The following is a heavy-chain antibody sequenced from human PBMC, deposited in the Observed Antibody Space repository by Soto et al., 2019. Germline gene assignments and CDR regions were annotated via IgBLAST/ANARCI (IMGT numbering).Heavy chain of an antibody. CDR3: ARGPYRYCSSTSCRYNWFDP. J-gene: IGHJ5*02. CDR1: GGSFSGYY. D-gene: IGHD2-2*01. Sequence: LSLTCAVYGGSFSGYYWSWIRQPPGKGLEWIGEINHSGSTNYNPSLKSRVTISVDTSKNQFSLKLSSVTAADTAVYYCARGPYRYCSSTSCRYNWFDPWGQGTLVTVSP. V-gene: IGHV4-34*01. CDR2: INHSGST.